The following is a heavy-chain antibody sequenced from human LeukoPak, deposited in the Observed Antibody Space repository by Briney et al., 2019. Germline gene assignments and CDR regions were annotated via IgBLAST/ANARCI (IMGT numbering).Heavy chain of an antibody. CDR1: GFTFSSYG. V-gene: IGHV3-30*03. D-gene: IGHD2-15*01. Sequence: QPGGSLRLSCAASGFTFSSYGMHWVRQAPGKGLEWVAVISYDGSNKYYADSVKGRFTISRDNSKNTLYLQMNSLRAEDTAVYYCASYGGSWKAPYYFDYWGQGTLVTVSS. CDR3: ASYGGSWKAPYYFDY. J-gene: IGHJ4*02. CDR2: ISYDGSNK.